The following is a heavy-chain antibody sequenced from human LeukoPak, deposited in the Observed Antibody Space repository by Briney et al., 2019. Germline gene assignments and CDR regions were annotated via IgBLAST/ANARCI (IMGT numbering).Heavy chain of an antibody. J-gene: IGHJ4*02. CDR2: ISAYNGNT. D-gene: IGHD2-2*01. CDR1: GYTFTSYG. Sequence: ASVKVSCKASGYTFTSYGISWVRQAPGQGLEWMGWISAYNGNTNYAQKLQGRVTMTTDTSTSTAYMELRSLRSDDTAVYYCARGSKDIVVVPAAILPDYWGRGTLVTVSS. CDR3: ARGSKDIVVVPAAILPDY. V-gene: IGHV1-18*01.